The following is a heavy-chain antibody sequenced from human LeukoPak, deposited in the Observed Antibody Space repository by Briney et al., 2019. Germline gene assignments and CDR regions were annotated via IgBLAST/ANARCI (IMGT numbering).Heavy chain of an antibody. D-gene: IGHD3-10*02. CDR3: ARVVRGAVTFNRFDP. Sequence: SETLSLTCTVSGDSINNYYWSWPRQTPGEGLEWIGFVAYSGNSNYNPSLESRVTISIDTSKNQFSLKLNSVTAADTAMYYCARVVRGAVTFNRFDPWGQGTLVTVSS. J-gene: IGHJ5*02. CDR2: VAYSGNS. V-gene: IGHV4-59*01. CDR1: GDSINNYY.